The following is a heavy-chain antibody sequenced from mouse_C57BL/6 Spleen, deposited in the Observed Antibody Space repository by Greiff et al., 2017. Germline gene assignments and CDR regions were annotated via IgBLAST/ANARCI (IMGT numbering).Heavy chain of an antibody. CDR3: ARGDYYYGSSYETAWFAY. Sequence: QVQLQQPGAELVKPGASVKMSCKASGYTFTSYWITWVKQRPGQGLEWIGDIYPGSGSTNYNEKFKSKATLTVDTSSSTAYMQLSSLTSEASAVYYCARGDYYYGSSYETAWFAYWGQGTLVTVSA. V-gene: IGHV1-55*01. CDR1: GYTFTSYW. J-gene: IGHJ3*01. CDR2: IYPGSGST. D-gene: IGHD1-1*01.